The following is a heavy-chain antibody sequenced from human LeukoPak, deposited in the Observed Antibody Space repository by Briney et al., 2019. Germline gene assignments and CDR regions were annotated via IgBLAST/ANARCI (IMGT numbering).Heavy chain of an antibody. Sequence: QPGGSLRLSCAASGFTFSSYAMSWVRQAPGRGLEWVANINQDGSEKHYVDSVKGRFTISTDNAKNSLYLQMNSLRAEDTAVYYCAREECFGSRCYSSNPTWYFYYMDVWGKGTTVTVSS. D-gene: IGHD2-15*01. V-gene: IGHV3-7*01. CDR2: INQDGSEK. CDR1: GFTFSSYA. J-gene: IGHJ6*03. CDR3: AREECFGSRCYSSNPTWYFYYMDV.